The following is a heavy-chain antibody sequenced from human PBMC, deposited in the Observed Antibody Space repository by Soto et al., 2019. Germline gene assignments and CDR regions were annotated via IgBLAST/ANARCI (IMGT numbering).Heavy chain of an antibody. CDR2: IYSGGST. V-gene: IGHV3-53*02. D-gene: IGHD7-27*01. CDR1: GFTVSSNY. CDR3: ARYGTLTGDAFDI. Sequence: EVQLVETGGGLIQPGGSLRLSCAASGFTVSSNYMSWVRQAPRKGLEWVSVIYSGGSTYYADSVKGRFTISRDNSKNTLYLQMNSLRAEDTAVYYCARYGTLTGDAFDIWGQGTMVTVSS. J-gene: IGHJ3*02.